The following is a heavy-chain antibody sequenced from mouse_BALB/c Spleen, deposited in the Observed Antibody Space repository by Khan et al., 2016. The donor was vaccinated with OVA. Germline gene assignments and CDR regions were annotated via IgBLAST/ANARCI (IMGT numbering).Heavy chain of an antibody. CDR2: ISYSGNT. Sequence: EVQLQESGPGLVKPSQSLSLTCTVTDYSITSEYTWNWLRQFPGKKLEWMGFISYSGNTSYNPSLKSRISITRDTSKNQFFLQLNSVTSEDTATYYCARKDYYDYDPFPFWGQGTLVTVSA. J-gene: IGHJ3*01. CDR1: DYSITSEYT. D-gene: IGHD2-4*01. CDR3: ARKDYYDYDPFPF. V-gene: IGHV3-2*02.